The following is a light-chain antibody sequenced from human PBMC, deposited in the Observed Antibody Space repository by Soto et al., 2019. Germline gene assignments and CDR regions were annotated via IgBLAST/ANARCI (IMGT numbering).Light chain of an antibody. Sequence: EIVMTQSPATLSVSPGERATLSCRASQSVSSNLAWYQQKPGQAPRLLIYGASTRATGIPARFSGSGSGTEFTLTISSLQSKDFAVYYCQQYNNWYTFGQGTMVDIK. CDR2: GAS. CDR1: QSVSSN. V-gene: IGKV3-15*01. CDR3: QQYNNWYT. J-gene: IGKJ2*01.